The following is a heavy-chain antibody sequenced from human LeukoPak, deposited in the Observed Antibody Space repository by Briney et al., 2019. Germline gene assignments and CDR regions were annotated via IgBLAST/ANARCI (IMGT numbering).Heavy chain of an antibody. Sequence: PGGSLRLSCAASGFTFSSYATSWVRQAPGKGLEWVSAISGSGGSTYYADSVKGRFTISRDNSKNTLYLQMNSLRAEDTAVYYCAKSSGSSSFYFDYWGQGTLVTVSS. V-gene: IGHV3-23*01. CDR2: ISGSGGST. D-gene: IGHD6-6*01. J-gene: IGHJ4*02. CDR3: AKSSGSSSFYFDY. CDR1: GFTFSSYA.